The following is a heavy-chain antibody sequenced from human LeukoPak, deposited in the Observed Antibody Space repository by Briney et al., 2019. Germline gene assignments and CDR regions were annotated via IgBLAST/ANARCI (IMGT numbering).Heavy chain of an antibody. D-gene: IGHD1-1*01. V-gene: IGHV4-34*01. CDR2: INHSGST. Sequence: SETLSLTCTVSGDSISSYYWSWIRQPAGKGLEWIGEINHSGSTNYNPSLKSRVTISVDTSKNQFSLKLSSVTAADTAVYYCARSLDYYYYGMDVWGQGTTVTVSS. CDR3: ARSLDYYYYGMDV. CDR1: GDSISSYY. J-gene: IGHJ6*02.